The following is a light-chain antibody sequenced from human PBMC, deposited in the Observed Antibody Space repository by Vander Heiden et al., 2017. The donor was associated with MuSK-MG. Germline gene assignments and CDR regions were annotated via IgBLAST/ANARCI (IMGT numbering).Light chain of an antibody. V-gene: IGKV1-39*01. CDR3: QRCDSTRFT. J-gene: IGKJ3*01. Sequence: DILMTQSPSSSSAAVGDRVTITCRARQSISSYLNWYQQKPGKAPKLLIYAATSLQSGVPSRFSGSGSGTDFTLTISRLQPEDFTTYYCQRCDSTRFTFGHGTKVDIK. CDR2: AAT. CDR1: QSISSY.